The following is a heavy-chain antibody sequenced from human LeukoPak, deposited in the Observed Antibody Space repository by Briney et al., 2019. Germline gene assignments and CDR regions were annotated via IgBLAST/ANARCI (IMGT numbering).Heavy chain of an antibody. Sequence: SETLSLTCAVYGGSFSGYYWSWIRQPPGKGLEWIGEINHSGSTNYNPSLKSRVTISVDTSKNQFSLMLSSVTAADTAVYYCARVGLRYFDWSLDYWGQGTLVTVSS. J-gene: IGHJ4*02. V-gene: IGHV4-34*01. D-gene: IGHD3-9*01. CDR3: ARVGLRYFDWSLDY. CDR1: GGSFSGYY. CDR2: INHSGST.